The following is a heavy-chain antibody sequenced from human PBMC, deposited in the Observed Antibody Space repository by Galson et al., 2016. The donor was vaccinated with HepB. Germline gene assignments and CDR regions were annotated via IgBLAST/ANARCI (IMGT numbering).Heavy chain of an antibody. J-gene: IGHJ4*02. CDR3: ASWGYDYAFDY. CDR1: SFSVTSGGYY. V-gene: IGHV4-31*03. D-gene: IGHD3-16*01. CDR2: SHYSGST. Sequence: TLSLTCSVSSFSVTSGGYYWSWVRQPPGRGLEWIGSSHYSGSTSFDPSLKSRLTMSVDTSKNQFSMRLTSVTAEDTAVYYCASWGYDYAFDYWGPGILVTVSS.